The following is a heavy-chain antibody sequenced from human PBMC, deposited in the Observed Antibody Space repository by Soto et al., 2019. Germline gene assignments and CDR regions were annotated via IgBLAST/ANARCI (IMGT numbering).Heavy chain of an antibody. D-gene: IGHD1-1*01. CDR2: TSYDGNNE. Sequence: GGSLRLSCAASGFTFSNYAMHWLRQAPGKGLEWVALTSYDGNNEYYTDSVKGRFTISRDNSKNTLFLQMNSPRPEDTAVYYCAKDKGVFNWAPSYFDYWGQGALVTVSS. V-gene: IGHV3-30*18. J-gene: IGHJ4*02. CDR1: GFTFSNYA. CDR3: AKDKGVFNWAPSYFDY.